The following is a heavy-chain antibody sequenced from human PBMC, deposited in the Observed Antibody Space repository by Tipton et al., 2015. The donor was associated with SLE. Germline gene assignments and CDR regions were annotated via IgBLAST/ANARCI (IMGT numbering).Heavy chain of an antibody. Sequence: GLVKPSETLSLTCTVSGGSISSYYWSWIRQPAGGGLEWIGRIYTNENTNYNPSLKSRVTMSVDTSKNQFSLKLSSVTAADTAVYYCARRRGSSWYEDYFDYWGQGTLVTVSS. CDR1: GGSISSYY. V-gene: IGHV4-4*07. J-gene: IGHJ4*02. CDR2: IYTNENT. D-gene: IGHD6-13*01. CDR3: ARRRGSSWYEDYFDY.